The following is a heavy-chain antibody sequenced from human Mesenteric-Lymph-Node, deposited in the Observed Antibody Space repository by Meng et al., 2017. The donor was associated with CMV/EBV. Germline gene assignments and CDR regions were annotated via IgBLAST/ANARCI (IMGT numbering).Heavy chain of an antibody. CDR2: IHHSGST. J-gene: IGHJ6*02. Sequence: GSLRLSCAVYGGSFSGYYWTWIRQPPGKGLEWIGEIHHSGSTNYSPSLKSRLTISVDTSKNQFSLNLTSLTPADTAVYYCARGAPYYYYGMDVWGQGTTVTVSS. CDR3: ARGAPYYYYGMDV. D-gene: IGHD6-6*01. CDR1: GGSFSGYY. V-gene: IGHV4-34*01.